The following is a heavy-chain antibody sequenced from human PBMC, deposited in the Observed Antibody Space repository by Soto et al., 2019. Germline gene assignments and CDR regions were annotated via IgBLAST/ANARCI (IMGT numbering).Heavy chain of an antibody. CDR2: IHDSGST. D-gene: IGHD6-19*01. J-gene: IGHJ4*02. V-gene: IGHV4-61*01. Sequence: QVQLQESGPGLVKPSETLSLTCTVSGGSVGSGRHYWSWIRQPPGKGLEWIGYIHDSGSTNYVSSLKSRVTISADPSRNQCFLKVYSGTAADTAVYYCARGWDAGYWGQGTLVTVSS. CDR1: GGSVGSGRHY. CDR3: ARGWDAGY.